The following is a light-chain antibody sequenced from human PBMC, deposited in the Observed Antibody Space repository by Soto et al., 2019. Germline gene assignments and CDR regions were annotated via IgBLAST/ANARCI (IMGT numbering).Light chain of an antibody. V-gene: IGKV3-15*01. CDR3: QQYNNWQWGT. J-gene: IGKJ1*01. CDR2: GAS. CDR1: QSVSSN. Sequence: EIVMTQSPATLSVSPGERATLSCRASQSVSSNLAWYQQKPGQAPRLLIYGASTRATGIPARFSGSGSGTEFTLTISSLQSEDFAVYYCQQYNNWQWGTFGQGTKVAIK.